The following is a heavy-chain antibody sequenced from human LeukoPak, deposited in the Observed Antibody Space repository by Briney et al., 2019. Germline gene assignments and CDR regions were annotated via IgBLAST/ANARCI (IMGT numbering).Heavy chain of an antibody. D-gene: IGHD3-9*01. CDR2: ISYDGSNK. CDR3: ARTGAADVLRYFDWLLFIDY. J-gene: IGHJ4*02. CDR1: EFTFSSYA. Sequence: GGSLRLSCAASEFTFSSYAMHWVRQAPGKGLEWVAVISYDGSNKYYADSVKGRFTISRDNSKNTLYLQMNSLRAEDTAVYYCARTGAADVLRYFDWLLFIDYWGQGTLVTVSS. V-gene: IGHV3-30-3*01.